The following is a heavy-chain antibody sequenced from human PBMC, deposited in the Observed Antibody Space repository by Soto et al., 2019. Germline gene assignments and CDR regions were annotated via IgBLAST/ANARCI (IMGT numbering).Heavy chain of an antibody. Sequence: PSQTLSLTCAISGDSVSSNTASWNWIRQSPSRGLEWLGRTYFRSKWYNDYAVSVKSRIIINPDTSNNQFSLQLNSVTPEDTAVYFCAKGDNLGPKTGYAFDHWGQGTLVTVSS. CDR3: AKGDNLGPKTGYAFDH. CDR2: TYFRSKWYN. J-gene: IGHJ4*02. D-gene: IGHD5-12*01. V-gene: IGHV6-1*01. CDR1: GDSVSSNTAS.